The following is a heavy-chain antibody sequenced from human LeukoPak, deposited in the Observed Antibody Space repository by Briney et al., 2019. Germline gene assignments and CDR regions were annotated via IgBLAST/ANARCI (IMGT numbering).Heavy chain of an antibody. CDR3: TKVRPPPGSGWYGGDDY. J-gene: IGHJ4*02. V-gene: IGHV3-23*01. CDR1: RFTINTYV. D-gene: IGHD6-19*01. CDR2: IKSGGGT. Sequence: GGSLRLSCAASRFTINTYVMSWVRQTPGKGLQWVSSIKSGGGTDYADSVKGRFTISRDNSKNTLYLQMNSLRAEDTSIHYCTKVRPPPGSGWYGGDDYWGQGTLVTVSS.